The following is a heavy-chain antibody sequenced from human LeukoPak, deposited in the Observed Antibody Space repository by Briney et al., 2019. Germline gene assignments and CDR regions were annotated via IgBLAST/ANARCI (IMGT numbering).Heavy chain of an antibody. V-gene: IGHV4-59*12. Sequence: SETLSLTCTVSGGSISSYYWSWIRQPPGKGLEWIGYIYYSGSTNYNPSLKSRVTISVDTSKNQFSLTLDSVTAADTAVYYCARDFSGLGHFDCWGQGTMVTVSS. CDR1: GGSISSYY. D-gene: IGHD1-26*01. CDR3: ARDFSGLGHFDC. CDR2: IYYSGST. J-gene: IGHJ4*02.